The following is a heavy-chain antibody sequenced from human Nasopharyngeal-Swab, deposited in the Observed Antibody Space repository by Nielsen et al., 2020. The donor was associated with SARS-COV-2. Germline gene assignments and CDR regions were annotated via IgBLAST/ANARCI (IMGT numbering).Heavy chain of an antibody. V-gene: IGHV1-46*01. D-gene: IGHD2-15*01. CDR2: IKPSDGGT. Sequence: ASVKVSCKASRYTFTTSYIHWVRQTPGQGLEWMGIIKPSDGGTTYAQRFQGRATLTRDTSTSTVYMELSSLRSDDTAVYYCAGWAVHCTSGRCDYYYGLDVWGQGTTVTVSS. CDR1: RYTFTTSY. CDR3: AGWAVHCTSGRCDYYYGLDV. J-gene: IGHJ6*02.